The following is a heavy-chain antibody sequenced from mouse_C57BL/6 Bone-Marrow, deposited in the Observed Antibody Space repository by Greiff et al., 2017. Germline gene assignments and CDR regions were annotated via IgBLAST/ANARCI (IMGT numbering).Heavy chain of an antibody. CDR1: GYTFTSYW. CDR3: TRDYYGSSPWYFDV. CDR2: IYPGNSDT. J-gene: IGHJ1*03. D-gene: IGHD1-1*01. Sequence: EVQLQQSGTVLARPGASVKMSCKTSGYTFTSYWMHWVKQRPGQGLEWIGAIYPGNSDTSYNQKFKGKAKLTAVTSASTAYMELSSLTNEDSAVFDCTRDYYGSSPWYFDVWGTGTTVTVSS. V-gene: IGHV1-5*01.